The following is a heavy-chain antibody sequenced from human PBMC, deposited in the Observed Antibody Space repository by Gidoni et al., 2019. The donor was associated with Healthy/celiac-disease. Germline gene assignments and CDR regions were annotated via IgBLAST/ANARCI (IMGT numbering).Heavy chain of an antibody. J-gene: IGHJ6*02. D-gene: IGHD2-2*01. Sequence: VQLVESGVGLVQPGSSLSLSCAASGFPFSSYGIPWVRQDPGKGREWVAVIWYEGSNKYYADSVKGRFTISRDNSKNTLYLQMNSLRAEDTAVYYCARDRDQLLRAGMDVWGQGTTVTVSS. V-gene: IGHV3-33*01. CDR2: IWYEGSNK. CDR3: ARDRDQLLRAGMDV. CDR1: GFPFSSYG.